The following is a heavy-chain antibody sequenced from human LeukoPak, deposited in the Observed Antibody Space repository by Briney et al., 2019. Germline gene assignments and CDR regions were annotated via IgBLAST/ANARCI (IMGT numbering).Heavy chain of an antibody. CDR3: ARDGGGYYASGTHYYFDC. CDR2: ISSNGGST. D-gene: IGHD3-10*01. V-gene: IGHV3-64*01. CDR1: GFTFSNYA. Sequence: GGSLRLSCAASGFTFSNYAMHWVRQAPGKGLEYVSAISSNGGSTYYANSVKGRFTISRDNSKNTLYLQVSSLRAEDTAVYYCARDGGGYYASGTHYYFDCWGQGTLVTVSS. J-gene: IGHJ4*02.